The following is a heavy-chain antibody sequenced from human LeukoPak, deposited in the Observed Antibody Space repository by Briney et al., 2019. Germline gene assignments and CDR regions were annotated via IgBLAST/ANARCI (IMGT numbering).Heavy chain of an antibody. CDR1: GFIVNTNY. V-gene: IGHV3-53*05. D-gene: IGHD3-9*01. CDR3: AKLGYFDWLYRYNWFDP. J-gene: IGHJ5*02. CDR2: IYADGNT. Sequence: GGSLRLSCAASGFIVNTNYMTWVRQAPGRGLEWVSFIYADGNTYYSDSVKGRFTISRDISKNAVYLQMNSLRAEDTAVYYCAKLGYFDWLYRYNWFDPWGQGTLVTVSS.